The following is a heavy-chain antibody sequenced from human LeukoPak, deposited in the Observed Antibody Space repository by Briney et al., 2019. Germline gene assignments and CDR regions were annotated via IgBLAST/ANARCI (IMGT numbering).Heavy chain of an antibody. CDR2: IYYSGST. V-gene: IGHV4-59*01. CDR3: ARAYGSGSYYVFDY. D-gene: IGHD3-10*01. J-gene: IGHJ4*02. Sequence: SEPLSLTCTVSGGSISSYYWSWIRQPPGKGLEWIGYIYYSGSTNYNPSLKSRVTISVDTSKNQFSLKLSSVTAADTAVYYCARAYGSGSYYVFDYLGQGTLVTVSS. CDR1: GGSISSYY.